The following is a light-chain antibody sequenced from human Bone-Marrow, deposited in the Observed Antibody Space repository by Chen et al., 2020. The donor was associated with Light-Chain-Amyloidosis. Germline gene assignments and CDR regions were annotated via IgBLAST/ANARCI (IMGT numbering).Light chain of an antibody. CDR2: DDS. CDR3: QVWDRSSDRPV. CDR1: NMGSTS. V-gene: IGLV3-21*02. J-gene: IGLJ3*02. Sequence: SYVLTQPSSVSVAPGQTATIACGGNNMGSTSVNWYQQTPGQAPLLVVYDDSDRPSGIPERLSVSNCGSTATLTISRVEAGDEADYYCQVWDRSSDRPVFGGGTKLTVL.